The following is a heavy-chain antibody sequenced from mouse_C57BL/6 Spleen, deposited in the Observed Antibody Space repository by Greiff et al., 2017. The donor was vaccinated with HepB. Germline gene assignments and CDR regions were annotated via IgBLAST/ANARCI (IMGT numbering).Heavy chain of an antibody. CDR1: GYTFTSYS. CDR2: INPSSGYT. V-gene: IGHV1-4*01. D-gene: IGHD3-1*01. Sequence: QVQLKQSGAELARPGASVTLSCKASGYTFTSYSMHLVKQRPGQGLEWIGYINPSSGYTKYNQKFKDKATLTADKSSSTAYMQLSSLTSEDSAVYYCAREGYAWFAYWGQGTLVTVSA. CDR3: AREGYAWFAY. J-gene: IGHJ3*01.